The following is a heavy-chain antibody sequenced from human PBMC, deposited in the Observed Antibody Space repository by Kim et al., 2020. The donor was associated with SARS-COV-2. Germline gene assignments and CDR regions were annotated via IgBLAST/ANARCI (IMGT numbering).Heavy chain of an antibody. J-gene: IGHJ2*01. V-gene: IGHV4-39*01. D-gene: IGHD6-13*01. CDR3: ARPGRSWYMGYFDL. Sequence: NPSLKSRVTISVDTSKNQFYLKLSSVTAADTAVYYCARPGRSWYMGYFDLWGRGTLVTVSS.